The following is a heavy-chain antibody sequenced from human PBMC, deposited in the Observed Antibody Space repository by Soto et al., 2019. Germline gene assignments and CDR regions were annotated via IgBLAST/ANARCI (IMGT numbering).Heavy chain of an antibody. CDR1: GYTFSSYG. CDR2: ISGYNGNT. CDR3: ARDHSSSWHDFDS. D-gene: IGHD6-13*01. V-gene: IGHV1-18*01. Sequence: GASVKVSCKASGYTFSSYGINWVRQAPGQGLEWMGWISGYNGNTNYAQKFQDRVTMTTDTSASTAYMELWSLRSDDTAMYYCARDHSSSWHDFDSWGQGTLVTVSS. J-gene: IGHJ4*02.